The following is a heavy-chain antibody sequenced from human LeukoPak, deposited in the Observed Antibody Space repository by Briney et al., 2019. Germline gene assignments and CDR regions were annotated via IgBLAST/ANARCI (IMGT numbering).Heavy chain of an antibody. Sequence: SETLSLTCTVSGGSISSYYWSWIRQPPGKGPEWIGYIYYSGTTNYNPSLKSRVTISVDASKNQFSLKLSSVTAADTAVYYCARPKGYSSSWYGYWGQGTLVTVSS. CDR3: ARPKGYSSSWYGY. J-gene: IGHJ4*02. CDR1: GGSISSYY. CDR2: IYYSGTT. D-gene: IGHD6-13*01. V-gene: IGHV4-59*12.